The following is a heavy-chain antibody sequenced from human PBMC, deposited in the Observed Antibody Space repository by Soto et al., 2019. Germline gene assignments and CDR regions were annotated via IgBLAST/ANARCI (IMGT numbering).Heavy chain of an antibody. V-gene: IGHV1-2*04. CDR1: GYTFTDYY. CDR2: SNPNSGAT. D-gene: IGHD6-6*01. J-gene: IGHJ4*02. CDR3: ARGPRVLPPIHSFFDY. Sequence: GASVKVSCKASGYTFTDYYMHWVRQAPGQGLEWMGWSNPNSGATNYAQKFQGWVTMTRDTSISTAYMELRRLRSDDTAVYYCARGPRVLPPIHSFFDYWVQGTLVTVSS.